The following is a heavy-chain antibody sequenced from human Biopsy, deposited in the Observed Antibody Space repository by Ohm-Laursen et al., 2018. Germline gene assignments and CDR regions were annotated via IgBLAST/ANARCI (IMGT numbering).Heavy chain of an antibody. V-gene: IGHV4-59*01. CDR3: ARATNSTGWPYYYFYGMDV. D-gene: IGHD2/OR15-2a*01. J-gene: IGHJ6*02. Sequence: TLSLTCAVSGGSISSDYWSWIRQSPGKGLEWIGYISNRGSTNYNPSLKSRVTISVDTSKNQFSLRLNSVTAADTAVYYCARATNSTGWPYYYFYGMDVWGQGTTVTVSS. CDR1: GGSISSDY. CDR2: ISNRGST.